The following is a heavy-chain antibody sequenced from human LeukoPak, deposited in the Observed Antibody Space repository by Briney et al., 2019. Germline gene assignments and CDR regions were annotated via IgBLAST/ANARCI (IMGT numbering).Heavy chain of an antibody. CDR1: GFSFSEKY. Sequence: GGSLRLSCAASGFSFSEKYMCWVRQAPGKGLEWIGRIKNKHEGGTTHYAPPVKGRFTISRDDSRNTLYLQMNNMNTEDTAVYYCCFGDYGDFWGQGTLVTVPS. CDR2: IKNKHEGGTT. D-gene: IGHD4-17*01. V-gene: IGHV3-15*05. J-gene: IGHJ4*02. CDR3: CFGDYGDF.